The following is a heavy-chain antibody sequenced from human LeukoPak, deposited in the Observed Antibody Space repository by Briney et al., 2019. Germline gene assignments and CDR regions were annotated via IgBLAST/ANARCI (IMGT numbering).Heavy chain of an antibody. Sequence: SETLSLTCTVSGGSISSSSYYCGWIRQPPGKGLEWIGSIYYSGSTYYNPSLKSRVTISVDTSKNQFSLKLSSVTAADTAVYYCARQLRNYDILTGYSYYFDYWGQGTLVTVSS. J-gene: IGHJ4*02. CDR1: GGSISSSSYY. D-gene: IGHD3-9*01. CDR3: ARQLRNYDILTGYSYYFDY. V-gene: IGHV4-39*01. CDR2: IYYSGST.